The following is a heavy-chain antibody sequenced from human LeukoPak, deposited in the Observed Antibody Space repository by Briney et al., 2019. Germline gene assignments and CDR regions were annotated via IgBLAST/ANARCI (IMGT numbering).Heavy chain of an antibody. V-gene: IGHV4-30-4*01. CDR1: GGSISSGDYY. D-gene: IGHD3-10*01. Sequence: SETLSLTCTVSGGSISSGDYYWSWIRQPPGKGLEWIGYIYYSGSTYYNPSLKSRVTISVDTSKNQFSLKLSSVTAADTAVYYCASESSNYYGPGARPDYWGQGTLVTVSS. CDR2: IYYSGST. J-gene: IGHJ4*02. CDR3: ASESSNYYGPGARPDY.